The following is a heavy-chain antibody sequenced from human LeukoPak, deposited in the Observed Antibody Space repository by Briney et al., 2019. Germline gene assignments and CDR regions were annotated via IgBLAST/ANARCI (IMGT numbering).Heavy chain of an antibody. Sequence: SQTLSLTCAVSGGSISSGGYSWGWIRQPPGKGLEWIGYIYHSGSTYYNPSLKSRVTISVDRSKNQFSLKLSSVTAADTAVYYCARANYGSGSYYTTSYFDYWGQGTLVTVSS. D-gene: IGHD3-10*01. CDR3: ARANYGSGSYYTTSYFDY. V-gene: IGHV4-30-2*01. CDR2: IYHSGST. CDR1: GGSISSGGYS. J-gene: IGHJ4*02.